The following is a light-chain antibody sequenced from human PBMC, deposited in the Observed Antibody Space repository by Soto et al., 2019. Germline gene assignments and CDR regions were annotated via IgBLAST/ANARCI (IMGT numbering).Light chain of an antibody. CDR2: KAS. Sequence: DIQMTQSPATLSSSVGDRVTITCRTIQSISTWLAWYQQKPGKAPKLLIYKASTLESGVPSRFSGSGSGTEFTLTISSLQPDDFASYYCQQYNSYSYSFGQGTKVDIK. V-gene: IGKV1-5*03. CDR3: QQYNSYSYS. CDR1: QSISTW. J-gene: IGKJ2*03.